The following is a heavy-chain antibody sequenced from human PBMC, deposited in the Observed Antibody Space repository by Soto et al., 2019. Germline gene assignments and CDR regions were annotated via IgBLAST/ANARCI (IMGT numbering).Heavy chain of an antibody. D-gene: IGHD2-8*02. J-gene: IGHJ3*01. CDR2: IYYSGNT. CDR1: GGSISSSDW. Sequence: QVQLQESGPGPVKPSGTLSLTCAVSGGSISSSDWWSWVRQPPGKELEWIGEIYYSGNTNYSPSLESRVNMSVDKSKNQFSLKLTSVTAADTAVYYCVRRASGPFDVWGQGTMVTVSS. CDR3: VRRASGPFDV. V-gene: IGHV4-4*02.